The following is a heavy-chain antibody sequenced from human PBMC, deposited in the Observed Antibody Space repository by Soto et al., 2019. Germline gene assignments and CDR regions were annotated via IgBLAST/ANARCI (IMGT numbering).Heavy chain of an antibody. V-gene: IGHV3-48*02. CDR2: ISGGGSII. CDR1: GFNFSTYA. J-gene: IGHJ3*01. D-gene: IGHD5-12*01. Sequence: EMRLVESGGGLAQPGGSLRLTCVASGFNFSTYAMNWVRQAPGKGLVWVSYISGGGSIINYADSVKGRFTISRDTPKNSLSLQMDRLRHEDTALYFCARDSGGHTGYYFDGLDVWGPGTVVTVSS. CDR3: ARDSGGHTGYYFDGLDV.